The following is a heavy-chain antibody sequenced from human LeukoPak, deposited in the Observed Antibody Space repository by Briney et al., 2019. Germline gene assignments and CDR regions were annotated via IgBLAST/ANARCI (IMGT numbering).Heavy chain of an antibody. CDR3: ARGATMVRGVITDSGEFDY. CDR1: GFTFSSYS. V-gene: IGHV3-21*01. J-gene: IGHJ4*02. Sequence: SGGSLRLSCAASGFTFSSYSMNWVRQAPGKGLEWVSSISSSSSYIYYADSVKGRFTISRDNAKNSLYLQMNSLRAADTAVYYCARGATMVRGVITDSGEFDYWGQGTLVTVSS. CDR2: ISSSSSYI. D-gene: IGHD3-10*01.